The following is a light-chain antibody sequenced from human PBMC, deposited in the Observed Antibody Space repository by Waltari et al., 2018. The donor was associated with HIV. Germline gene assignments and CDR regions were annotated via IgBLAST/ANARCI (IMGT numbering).Light chain of an antibody. CDR3: SSRDNSGNHVV. CDR2: GKN. J-gene: IGLJ2*01. CDR1: TLRNYY. Sequence: SSELTQDPAVSVALGQTVRITCQGDTLRNYYANWYHQKPGQAPLLVMYGKNNRPSGIPDRFSGSTSGNTASLTITGTQAEDEADYYCSSRDNSGNHVVFGGGTKLTVL. V-gene: IGLV3-19*01.